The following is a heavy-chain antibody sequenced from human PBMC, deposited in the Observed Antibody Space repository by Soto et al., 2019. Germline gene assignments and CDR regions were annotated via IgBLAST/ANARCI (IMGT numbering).Heavy chain of an antibody. CDR1: GFTFSSYG. V-gene: IGHV3-30*18. CDR3: AKDDSGSPYGMDV. CDR2: ISYDGSNK. D-gene: IGHD1-26*01. J-gene: IGHJ6*02. Sequence: QVQLVESGGGVVQPGRSLRLSCAASGFTFSSYGMHWVRQAPGKGLEWVAVISYDGSNKYYADSVKGRFTISRDNSKNTLYLQMNSLRAEDTAVYYFAKDDSGSPYGMDVWGQGTTVTVSS.